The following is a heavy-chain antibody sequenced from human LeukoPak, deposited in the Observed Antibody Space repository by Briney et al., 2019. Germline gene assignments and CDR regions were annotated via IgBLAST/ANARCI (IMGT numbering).Heavy chain of an antibody. D-gene: IGHD5-18*01. CDR1: GFTFSNYA. CDR2: ISGRGINT. V-gene: IGHV3-23*01. Sequence: GGSLRLXCAASGFTFSNYAMNWVRQAPGKGLEWVSSISGRGINTYYADSVKGRFTISRDNSKNTLYLQMNSLRAEDTAVYYCAKDEAMIKIYYFDYWGQGTLVTVSS. CDR3: AKDEAMIKIYYFDY. J-gene: IGHJ4*02.